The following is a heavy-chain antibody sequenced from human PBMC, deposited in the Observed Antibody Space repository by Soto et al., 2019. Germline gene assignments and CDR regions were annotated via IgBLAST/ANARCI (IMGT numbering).Heavy chain of an antibody. CDR2: IWYDGSNK. V-gene: IGHV3-33*01. Sequence: GGSLRLSCAASGFTFSSYGMHWVRQAPGKGLEWVAVIWYDGSNKYYADSVKGRFTISRDNAKNSLYLQMNSLRAEDTAVYFCARAVGSRWPLYPHWYFDLWGRGTLVTVSS. D-gene: IGHD1-26*01. CDR1: GFTFSSYG. J-gene: IGHJ2*01. CDR3: ARAVGSRWPLYPHWYFDL.